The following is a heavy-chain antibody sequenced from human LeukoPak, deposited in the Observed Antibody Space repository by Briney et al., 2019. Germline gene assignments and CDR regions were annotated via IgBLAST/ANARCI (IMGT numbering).Heavy chain of an antibody. Sequence: QPGGSLRLSCAASGFTFSSYSMNWVRQAPGKGLEWVSYISSRSDSIYYADSVKGRFTISRDISKNTVSLQMNSLRAEDTAVYYCARGIVGSRGAFDIWGQGTMVPVSS. V-gene: IGHV3-48*01. J-gene: IGHJ3*02. D-gene: IGHD1-26*01. CDR3: ARGIVGSRGAFDI. CDR1: GFTFSSYS. CDR2: ISSRSDSI.